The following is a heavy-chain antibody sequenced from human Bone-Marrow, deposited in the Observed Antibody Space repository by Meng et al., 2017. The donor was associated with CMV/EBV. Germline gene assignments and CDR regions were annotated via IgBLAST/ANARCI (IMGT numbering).Heavy chain of an antibody. V-gene: IGHV4-59*01. CDR3: AGPDDMGRSPHDPFVI. CDR2: ISYTGYI. J-gene: IGHJ3*02. D-gene: IGHD1-1*01. Sequence: SETLSLTYTDTGASISKNYWSWSRRPPGKGLEYIGSISYTGYIEYNPSLKGRVTMSLDTSKNRFSLKLTSVTAADTAMYYCAGPDDMGRSPHDPFVIWGQGTMVTVSS. CDR1: GASISKNY.